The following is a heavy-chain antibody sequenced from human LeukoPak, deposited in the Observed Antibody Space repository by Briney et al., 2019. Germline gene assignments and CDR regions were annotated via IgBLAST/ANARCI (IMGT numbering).Heavy chain of an antibody. CDR2: INWNGRIT. CDR1: GFTFDDYA. D-gene: IGHD5-18*01. CDR3: ARGSVQLWLRDTYYYMDV. J-gene: IGHJ6*03. V-gene: IGHV3-20*04. Sequence: GESLRLSCAASGFTFDDYAMNWVRQVPGRGLEWVSGINWNGRITEYADSVKDRFTISRQNTKNSLYLYMNNLGGEDAALYFCARGSVQLWLRDTYYYMDVWGKGTTVTVSS.